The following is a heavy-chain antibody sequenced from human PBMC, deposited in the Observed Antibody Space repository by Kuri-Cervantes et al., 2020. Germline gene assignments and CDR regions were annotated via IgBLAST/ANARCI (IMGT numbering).Heavy chain of an antibody. CDR3: ARSGGWYFIGIGY. CDR2: ISVYNGNT. V-gene: IGHV1-18*01. Sequence: ASVKVSCKASGYTFTSYGISWVRQAPGQGLEWMGWISVYNGNTNYAQKFQGRVTMTTDTSRSTVYMELRSLRSDDTAVYYCARSGGWYFIGIGYWGQGTLVTVSS. J-gene: IGHJ4*02. D-gene: IGHD6-19*01. CDR1: GYTFTSYG.